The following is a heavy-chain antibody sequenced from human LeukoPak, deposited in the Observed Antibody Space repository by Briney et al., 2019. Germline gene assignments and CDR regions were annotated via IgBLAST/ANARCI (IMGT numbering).Heavy chain of an antibody. CDR2: IHESGST. Sequence: SGTLSLTCAVSGVSMSSNNWWSWVRQPPGKGLEWIGEIHESGSTNYNPSLKSRVTISVDKPKDQFSLKLSSVTAADTAVYYCARHEGFSQKDWGQGNQVTVS. CDR3: ARHEGFSQKD. V-gene: IGHV4-4*02. CDR1: GVSMSSNNW. J-gene: IGHJ4*02.